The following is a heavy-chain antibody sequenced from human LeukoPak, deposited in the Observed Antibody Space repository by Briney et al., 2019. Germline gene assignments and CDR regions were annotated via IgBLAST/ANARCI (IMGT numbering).Heavy chain of an antibody. Sequence: SETLSLTCTASGGSISSYYWSWIRQPPGKGLEWIGYIYTSGSTNYNPSLKSRVTISVDTSKNQFSLKLSSVTAADTAVYYCAGTTYYDFWSGYPLDYWGQGTLVTISS. J-gene: IGHJ4*02. CDR2: IYTSGST. CDR3: AGTTYYDFWSGYPLDY. CDR1: GGSISSYY. D-gene: IGHD3-3*01. V-gene: IGHV4-4*09.